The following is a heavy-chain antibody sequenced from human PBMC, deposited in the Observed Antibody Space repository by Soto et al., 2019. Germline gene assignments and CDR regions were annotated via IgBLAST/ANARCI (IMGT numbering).Heavy chain of an antibody. V-gene: IGHV1-46*01. D-gene: IGHD5-12*01. CDR3: AGVEMATIKGNAFEI. J-gene: IGHJ3*02. CDR2: INPSGGST. CDR1: GYPFTSYY. Sequence: APVQVSCKASGYPFTSYYMYWVRQAPGQGLEWMGIINPSGGSTSYAQKFQGRVTMTRDTSTSTVYMELSSLRSEDTAVYYCAGVEMATIKGNAFEIWG.